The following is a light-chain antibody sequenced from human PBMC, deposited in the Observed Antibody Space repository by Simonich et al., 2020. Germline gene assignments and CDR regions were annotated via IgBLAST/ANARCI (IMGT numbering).Light chain of an antibody. CDR3: SSYTSSSTLYV. J-gene: IGLJ1*01. CDR2: DVS. V-gene: IGLV2-14*02. Sequence: QSALTQPASVSGSPGQSITISCTGTSSDVGSYNLVSWYQQHPGKAPNLMIYDVSKRPSGVSNRFSGFKSGNTASLTISGLQAEDEADYYCSSYTSSSTLYVFGTGTKVTVL. CDR1: SSDVGSYNL.